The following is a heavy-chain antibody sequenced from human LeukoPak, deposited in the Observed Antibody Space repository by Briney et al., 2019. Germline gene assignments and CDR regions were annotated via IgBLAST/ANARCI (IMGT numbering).Heavy chain of an antibody. J-gene: IGHJ4*02. Sequence: SGGSLRLSCAASGFTFSSYAMHWVRQAPGKGLEWVAVISYDGSNKYYADSVKGRFTISRDNSKNTLYLQMNSLRAEDTAVYYCARGPYYYDSSGYLDYWGQGTLVTVSS. CDR3: ARGPYYYDSSGYLDY. CDR1: GFTFSSYA. CDR2: ISYDGSNK. D-gene: IGHD3-22*01. V-gene: IGHV3-30-3*01.